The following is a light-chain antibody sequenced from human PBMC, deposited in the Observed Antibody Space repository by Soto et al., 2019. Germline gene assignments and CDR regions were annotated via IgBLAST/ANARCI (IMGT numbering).Light chain of an antibody. Sequence: EIVLTQSPGTLSLSPGGRATLSCRATQSISRTFLAWYQQKPGQAPKLLIYGTSNRATGVPDRFSGSGSGTDFILNISRLEPEDFAVYYCQQYGESLYTFGQGTKV. CDR1: QSISRTF. V-gene: IGKV3-20*01. J-gene: IGKJ2*01. CDR2: GTS. CDR3: QQYGESLYT.